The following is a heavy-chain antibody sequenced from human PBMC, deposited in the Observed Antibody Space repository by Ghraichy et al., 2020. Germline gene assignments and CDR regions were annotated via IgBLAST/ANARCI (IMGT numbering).Heavy chain of an antibody. Sequence: GGSLRLSCAASGFTFSSYWMNWVRQAPGKGLEWVANIKQDGSEKYYVDSVKGRFTISRDNAKNSLYLQMNSLRAEDTAVYYCARDSIGVAAAGTWGYWGQGTMVTVSS. CDR3: ARDSIGVAAAGTWGY. V-gene: IGHV3-7*03. CDR2: IKQDGSEK. D-gene: IGHD6-13*01. CDR1: GFTFSSYW. J-gene: IGHJ4*02.